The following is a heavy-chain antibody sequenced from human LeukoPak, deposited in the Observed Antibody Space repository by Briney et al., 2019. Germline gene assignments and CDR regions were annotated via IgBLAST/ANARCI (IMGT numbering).Heavy chain of an antibody. V-gene: IGHV3-23*01. D-gene: IGHD3-22*01. CDR1: GFTFSSYA. J-gene: IGHJ4*02. CDR2: ISGSGGST. Sequence: GGSLRLSCAASGFTFSSYAMSWVRQAPGKGLEWVSAISGSGGSTYYADSVKGRFTISRDNSKNTLYLQMNSLRAEDTAVYYCAKDSAFYDSSGCDYWGQGTLVTVSS. CDR3: AKDSAFYDSSGCDY.